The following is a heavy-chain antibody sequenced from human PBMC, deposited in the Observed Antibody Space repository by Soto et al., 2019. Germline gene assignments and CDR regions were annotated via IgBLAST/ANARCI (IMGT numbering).Heavy chain of an antibody. CDR3: AIRGGNYDSSRFTVVLFDY. CDR2: INHSGST. D-gene: IGHD3-22*01. V-gene: IGHV4-34*01. Sequence: SETLSLTCAVYGGSFSGYYWSWIRQPPGKGREWIGEINHSGSTNYNPSLKSRVTISVDTSKNQFSLKLSSVTAADTAVYYCAIRGGNYDSSRFTVVLFDYWGQGTLVTVSS. CDR1: GGSFSGYY. J-gene: IGHJ4*02.